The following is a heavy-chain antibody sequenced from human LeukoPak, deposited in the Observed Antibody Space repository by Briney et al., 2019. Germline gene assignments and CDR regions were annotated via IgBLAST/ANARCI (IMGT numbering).Heavy chain of an antibody. CDR3: AKLEMATIPRPFDY. Sequence: GGSLRLSCAASGFTFSSHWMHWVRQAPGKGLEWVSAISGSGGSTYYADSVKGRFTISRDNSKNTLYLQMNSLRAEDTAVYYCAKLEMATIPRPFDYWGQGTLVTVSS. CDR1: GFTFSSHW. CDR2: ISGSGGST. D-gene: IGHD5-24*01. V-gene: IGHV3-23*01. J-gene: IGHJ4*02.